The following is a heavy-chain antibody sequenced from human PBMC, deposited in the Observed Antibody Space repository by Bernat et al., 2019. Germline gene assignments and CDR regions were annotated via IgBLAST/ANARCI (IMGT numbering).Heavy chain of an antibody. V-gene: IGHV3-30*03. Sequence: QVQLVESGGSVVQPGGSLRLSCAASGFTFSDYGMHWVRQAPGLGLEWVAFISFHGTNKYPADSVKGRFNISRDNPKNALYLQMDSLRAEETAVYYCARDLFVSYYYYGMDVWGQGTTITVSS. J-gene: IGHJ6*02. CDR2: ISFHGTNK. CDR1: GFTFSDYG. D-gene: IGHD5/OR15-5a*01. CDR3: ARDLFVSYYYYGMDV.